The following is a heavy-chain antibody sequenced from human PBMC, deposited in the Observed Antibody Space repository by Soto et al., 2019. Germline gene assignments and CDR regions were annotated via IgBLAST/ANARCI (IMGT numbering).Heavy chain of an antibody. Sequence: ASVKVSCKASGYTFTGYYMHWVRQPPGQGLEWMGWINPSGGSTSYAQKFQGRVTMTRDTSTSTVYMELSSLRSEDTAVYYCARAQERGSGSYGTTLDMDVWGKGTTVTVSS. CDR3: ARAQERGSGSYGTTLDMDV. CDR1: GYTFTGYY. CDR2: INPSGGST. V-gene: IGHV1-46*03. J-gene: IGHJ6*03. D-gene: IGHD3-10*01.